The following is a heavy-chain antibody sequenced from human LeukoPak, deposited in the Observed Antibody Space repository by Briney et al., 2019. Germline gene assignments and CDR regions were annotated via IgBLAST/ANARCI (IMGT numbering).Heavy chain of an antibody. CDR1: GFTFSSYA. CDR3: AKQESWSNFDS. J-gene: IGHJ4*02. V-gene: IGHV3-23*01. Sequence: PGGSLRLSCAASGFTFSSYAMSWVRQPPGKGLEWVSAISGSGGSTFSADSVKGRFTISRDNSKNTLYLQMNSLRAEDTAVYYCAKQESWSNFDSWGQGTLVTVSS. D-gene: IGHD2-15*01. CDR2: ISGSGGST.